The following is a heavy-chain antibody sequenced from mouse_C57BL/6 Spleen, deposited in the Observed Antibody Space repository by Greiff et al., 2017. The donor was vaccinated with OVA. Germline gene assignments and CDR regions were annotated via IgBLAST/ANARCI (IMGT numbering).Heavy chain of an antibody. CDR2: ISSGSSTI. CDR3: AFTTVVAHWYFDV. J-gene: IGHJ1*03. V-gene: IGHV5-17*01. Sequence: DVMLVESGGGLVKPGGSLKLSCAASGFTFSDYGMHWVRQAPEKGLEWVAYISSGSSTIYYADTVKGRFTISRDNAKNTLFLQMTSLRSEDTAMYYCAFTTVVAHWYFDVWGTGTTVTVSS. D-gene: IGHD1-1*01. CDR1: GFTFSDYG.